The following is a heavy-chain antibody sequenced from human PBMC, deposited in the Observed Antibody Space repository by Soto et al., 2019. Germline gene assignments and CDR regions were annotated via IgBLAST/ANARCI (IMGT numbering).Heavy chain of an antibody. V-gene: IGHV1-2*04. J-gene: IGHJ5*02. CDR3: ARDLYCSSTSCYTGWFDP. Sequence: ASVKVSCKASGYTFTGYYMHWVRQAPGQGLEWMGWINPNSGGTNYAQKFQGWVTMTRDTSISTAYMELSRLRSDDTAVYYCARDLYCSSTSCYTGWFDPWGQGPLVTVSS. D-gene: IGHD2-2*02. CDR1: GYTFTGYY. CDR2: INPNSGGT.